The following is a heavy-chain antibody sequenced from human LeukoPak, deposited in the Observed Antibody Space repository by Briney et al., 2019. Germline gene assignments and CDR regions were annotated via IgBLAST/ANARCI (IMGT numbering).Heavy chain of an antibody. J-gene: IGHJ5*02. CDR3: VRVIHQKWELPGKWFDP. D-gene: IGHD1-26*01. CDR1: GGTFSSYA. CDR2: IIPIFGTA. Sequence: GASVKVSCKASGGTFSSYAISWVRQAPGQGLEWMGGIIPIFGTANYAQKFQGRVTITADESTSTAYMELSSLRSEDTAVYYCVRVIHQKWELPGKWFDPWGQGTLVTVSS. V-gene: IGHV1-69*13.